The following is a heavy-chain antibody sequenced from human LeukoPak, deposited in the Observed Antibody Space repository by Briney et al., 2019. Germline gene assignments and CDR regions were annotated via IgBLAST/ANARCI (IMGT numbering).Heavy chain of an antibody. D-gene: IGHD6-6*01. Sequence: GEPLKIFCKGSGYSFTSYWIGWVRQISGKGLEWMGIIYPRDSDTRYSPSFQGEVTISADKSISTDYLQWSSLKASDTAMYYCARAASSSSSFYYYYMDVWGKGTTVTVSS. CDR3: ARAASSSSSFYYYYMDV. V-gene: IGHV5-51*01. CDR1: GYSFTSYW. CDR2: IYPRDSDT. J-gene: IGHJ6*03.